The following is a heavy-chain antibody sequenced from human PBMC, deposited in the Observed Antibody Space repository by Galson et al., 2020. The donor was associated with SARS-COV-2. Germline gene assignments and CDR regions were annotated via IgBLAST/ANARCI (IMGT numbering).Heavy chain of an antibody. CDR1: GFTFSSYS. Sequence: NSGGSLRLSCAASGFTFSSYSMNWVRQAPGKGLEWVSSISSSSSYIHYADSVKGRFTISRDNAKNSLYLQMNSLRAEDTAVYYCASPLKPYSSSGFDYWGQGTLVTVSS. D-gene: IGHD6-6*01. V-gene: IGHV3-21*01. CDR3: ASPLKPYSSSGFDY. CDR2: ISSSSSYI. J-gene: IGHJ4*02.